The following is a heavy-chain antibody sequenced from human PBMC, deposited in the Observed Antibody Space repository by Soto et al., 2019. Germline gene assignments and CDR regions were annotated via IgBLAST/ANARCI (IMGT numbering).Heavy chain of an antibody. CDR1: GGSISSGGYS. V-gene: IGHV4-30-2*01. CDR3: ARGGLLPDY. Sequence: QLQLQESGSGLVKPSQTLSLTCAVSGGSISSGGYSWIWIRQPPGKGLEWIGYISHSGSTYYHPSLKSRVTISVDRSKNQFSLKLSSVTAADTAVYYCARGGLLPDYWGQGTLVTVS. CDR2: ISHSGST. J-gene: IGHJ4*02. D-gene: IGHD6-19*01.